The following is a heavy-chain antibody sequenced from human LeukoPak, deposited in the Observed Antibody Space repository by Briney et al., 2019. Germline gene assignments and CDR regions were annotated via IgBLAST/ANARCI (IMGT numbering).Heavy chain of an antibody. J-gene: IGHJ4*02. D-gene: IGHD1-7*01. Sequence: SETLSLTCTVSGGSISSISYYWGWIRQPPGKGLEWIGHIYYSGSTFYNPSLKSRFTISVDTSKNQFSLKLRSVTAADTAMFYCARLYGNFQNYYDYWGQGTLVAVSS. V-gene: IGHV4-39*07. CDR2: IYYSGST. CDR1: GGSISSISYY. CDR3: ARLYGNFQNYYDY.